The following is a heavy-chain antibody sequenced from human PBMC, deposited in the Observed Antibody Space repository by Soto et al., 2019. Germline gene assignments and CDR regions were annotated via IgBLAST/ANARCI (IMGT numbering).Heavy chain of an antibody. CDR2: IYYSGST. CDR3: ARVYYYGPAYYFDY. CDR1: GGSISSSSYY. D-gene: IGHD3-10*01. V-gene: IGHV4-39*01. Sequence: SETLSLTCTVSGGSISSSSYYWGWIRQPPGKGLEWIGSIYYSGSTYYSPSLKSRVTISVDTSKNQFSLKLSSVTAADTAVYYCARVYYYGPAYYFDYWGQGTLVTVSS. J-gene: IGHJ4*02.